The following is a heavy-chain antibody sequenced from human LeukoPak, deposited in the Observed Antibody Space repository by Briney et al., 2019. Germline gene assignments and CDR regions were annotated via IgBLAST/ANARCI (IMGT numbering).Heavy chain of an antibody. V-gene: IGHV1-46*01. D-gene: IGHD2-2*01. Sequence: GASVKVSCKASGYTFTSHGISWVRQAPGQGLEWMGIINPSGGSTSYAQKFQGRVTMTRDMSTSTVYMELSSLRSEDTAVYYCARDASGCSSTSCYAAAGAFDIWGQGTMVTVSS. CDR2: INPSGGST. CDR3: ARDASGCSSTSCYAAAGAFDI. J-gene: IGHJ3*02. CDR1: GYTFTSHG.